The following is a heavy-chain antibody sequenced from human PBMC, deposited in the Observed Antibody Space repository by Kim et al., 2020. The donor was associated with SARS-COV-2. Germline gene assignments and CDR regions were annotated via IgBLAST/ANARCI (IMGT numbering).Heavy chain of an antibody. CDR1: GFTFSSYA. CDR2: ISGSGSST. Sequence: GGSLRLSCAASGFTFSSYAMSWVRQAPGKGLEWVSAISGSGSSTYYADSVKGRFTISRDNSKNRLYLRMNSLRAEDTAVYYCAKEGDSTGYPWYFDYWGQGTLVTVSS. CDR3: AKEGDSTGYPWYFDY. V-gene: IGHV3-23*01. D-gene: IGHD3-22*01. J-gene: IGHJ4*02.